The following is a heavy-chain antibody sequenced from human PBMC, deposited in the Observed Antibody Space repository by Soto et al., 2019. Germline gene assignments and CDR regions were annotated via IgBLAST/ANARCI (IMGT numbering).Heavy chain of an antibody. CDR2: IYYSGST. Sequence: WTWIRQHPGKGLEWIGYIYYSGSTYYHPSLKSRVTISVDTSKNQFSLKMNSVTAADTAVYYCARETGGSISSQGMDVWGQGTTVTVTS. CDR3: ARETGGSISSQGMDV. J-gene: IGHJ6*02. D-gene: IGHD6-6*01. V-gene: IGHV4-31*02.